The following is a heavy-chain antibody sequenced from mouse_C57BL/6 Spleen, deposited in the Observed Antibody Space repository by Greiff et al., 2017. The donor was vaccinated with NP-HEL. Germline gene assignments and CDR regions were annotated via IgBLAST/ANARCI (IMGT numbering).Heavy chain of an antibody. J-gene: IGHJ2*01. V-gene: IGHV3-6*01. D-gene: IGHD2-3*01. Sequence: EVKLMESGPGLVKPSQSLSLTCSVTGYSITSGYYWNWIRQFPGNKLEWMGYISYDGSNNYNPSLKNRISITRDTSKNQFFLKLNSVTTEDTATYYCARDDGYGYFDYWGQGTTLTVSS. CDR3: ARDDGYGYFDY. CDR1: GYSITSGYY. CDR2: ISYDGSN.